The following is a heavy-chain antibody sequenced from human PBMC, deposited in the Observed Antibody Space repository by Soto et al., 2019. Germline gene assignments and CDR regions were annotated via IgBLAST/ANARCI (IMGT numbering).Heavy chain of an antibody. CDR2: IYYSGST. CDR1: GGSISSYY. CDR3: ARDRPIRDSASPSFDP. Sequence: PSETLSLTCTVSGGSISSYYWSWIRQPPGKGLEWIGYIYYSGSTNYNPSLRSRVTISADTSKNHFSLKLNSVTAADTAIYYCARDRPIRDSASPSFDPWGPGIQVTVSS. V-gene: IGHV4-59*12. J-gene: IGHJ5*02. D-gene: IGHD3-10*01.